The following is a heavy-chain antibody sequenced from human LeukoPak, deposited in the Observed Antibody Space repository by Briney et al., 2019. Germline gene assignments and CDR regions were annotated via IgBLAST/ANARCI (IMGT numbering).Heavy chain of an antibody. V-gene: IGHV1-18*04. Sequence: ASVKVSCKASGYTFTSYGISWVRQAPGQGLEWMGWISAYNGNTNYAQKLQGRVTMTTDTSTSTAHMELRSLRSDDTAVYYCARGPLFVVVPAATDYWGQGTLVTVSS. J-gene: IGHJ4*02. CDR3: ARGPLFVVVPAATDY. CDR2: ISAYNGNT. CDR1: GYTFTSYG. D-gene: IGHD2-2*01.